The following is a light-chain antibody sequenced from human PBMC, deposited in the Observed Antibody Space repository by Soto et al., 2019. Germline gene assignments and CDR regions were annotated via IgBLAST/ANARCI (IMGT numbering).Light chain of an antibody. CDR3: CSFTTSSTYV. CDR1: SSDVGGSKY. V-gene: IGLV2-14*01. CDR2: EVN. Sequence: QSALTQPASVSGSPGQSITISCIGTSSDVGGSKYVSWYQQHPGKAPRLMIYEVNSRPSWVSSRFSGSKSGNTASLTISGLQAEDETYYYCCSFTTSSTYVFGTGTKVTVL. J-gene: IGLJ1*01.